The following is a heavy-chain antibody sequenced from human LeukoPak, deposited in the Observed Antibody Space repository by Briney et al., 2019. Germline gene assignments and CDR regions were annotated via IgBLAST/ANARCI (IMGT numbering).Heavy chain of an antibody. CDR1: GFTVSSNY. CDR2: IYSGGST. J-gene: IGHJ3*02. V-gene: IGHV3-53*01. Sequence: GGSLRLSCAASGFTVSSNYMSWVRQAPGKGLEWVSVIYSGGSTYYADSMKGRFTISRDNSKNTLYLQMNSLRAEDTAVYYCASQLRYDAFDIWGQGTMVTVSS. D-gene: IGHD2-2*01. CDR3: ASQLRYDAFDI.